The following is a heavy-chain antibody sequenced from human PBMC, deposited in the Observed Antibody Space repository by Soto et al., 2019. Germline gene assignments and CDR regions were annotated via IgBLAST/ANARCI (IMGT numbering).Heavy chain of an antibody. CDR2: ISYSGST. CDR3: ARHNPIGNNWNYFDY. D-gene: IGHD1-1*01. CDR1: GGSINSYY. J-gene: IGHJ4*02. Sequence: QVQLQESGPGLVKPSETLSLTCTVSGGSINSYYWGWVRQPPGKGLEWIGYISYSGSTSNNPSLTGRVTISVDTSKSQFSLKVSSVTAADTAVYYCARHNPIGNNWNYFDYWGQGTLVTVSS. V-gene: IGHV4-59*01.